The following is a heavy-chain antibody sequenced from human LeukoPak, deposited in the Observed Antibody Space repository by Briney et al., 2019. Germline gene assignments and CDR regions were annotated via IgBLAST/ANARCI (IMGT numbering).Heavy chain of an antibody. D-gene: IGHD3-10*01. CDR1: GFTFNTYW. Sequence: PGGSLRLSCAASGFTFNTYWMTWVRQAPGKGLKWVGRIKSKTDGGTTDYAAPVKGRFTISRDDSKNTLYLQMNSLKTEDTAVYYCTTDGYYYGSGSTFDYWGQGTLVTVSS. CDR3: TTDGYYYGSGSTFDY. CDR2: IKSKTDGGTT. J-gene: IGHJ4*02. V-gene: IGHV3-15*01.